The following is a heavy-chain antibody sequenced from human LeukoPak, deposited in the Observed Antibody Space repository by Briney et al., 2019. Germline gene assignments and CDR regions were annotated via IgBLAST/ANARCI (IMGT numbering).Heavy chain of an antibody. CDR3: AREPDYYDSSGYYT. CDR2: INPNSGGT. D-gene: IGHD3-22*01. V-gene: IGHV1-2*02. Sequence: GASVKVPCKASGYTFTGYYMHWVRQAPGQGLEWMGWINPNSGGTNYAQKFQGRVTMTRDTSISTAYMELSRLRSDDTAVYYCAREPDYYDSSGYYTWGQGTLVTVSS. J-gene: IGHJ5*02. CDR1: GYTFTGYY.